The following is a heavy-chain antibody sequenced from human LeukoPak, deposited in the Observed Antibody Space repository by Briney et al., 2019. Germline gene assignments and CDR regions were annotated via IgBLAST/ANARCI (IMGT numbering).Heavy chain of an antibody. Sequence: GGSLRLSCAASGFTFSSYSMNWVRQAPGKGLEWVSSISSSSSYIYYVDSVKGRFTISRDNAKNSLYLQMNSLRAEDTAVYYCARDLGSWFGEMNWFDPWGQGTLVTVSS. V-gene: IGHV3-21*01. CDR2: ISSSSSYI. CDR3: ARDLGSWFGEMNWFDP. CDR1: GFTFSSYS. D-gene: IGHD3-10*01. J-gene: IGHJ5*02.